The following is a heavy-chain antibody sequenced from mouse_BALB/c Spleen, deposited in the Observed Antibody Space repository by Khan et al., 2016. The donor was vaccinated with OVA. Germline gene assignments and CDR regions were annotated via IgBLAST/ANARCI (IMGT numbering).Heavy chain of an antibody. CDR2: IGTECGEA. D-gene: IGHD2-3*01. CDR1: GYTFTDYA. J-gene: IGHJ3*01. Sequence: VELVESGAELVRPGVSVKISCKGSGYTFTDYAMHWVKQSHAQSLEWIGCIGTECGEASYNQKFKGKATMTVDTSSSTAYMQLARLTSEDSAIYYCARASGYSRFAYWGQGTLVTVST. CDR3: ARASGYSRFAY. V-gene: IGHV1S137*01.